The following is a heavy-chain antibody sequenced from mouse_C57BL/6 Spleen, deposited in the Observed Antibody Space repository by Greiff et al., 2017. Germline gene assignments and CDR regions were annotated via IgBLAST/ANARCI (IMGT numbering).Heavy chain of an antibody. CDR1: GYTFTSYW. D-gene: IGHD2-1*01. Sequence: QVQLKQPGAELVKPGASVKVSCKASGYTFTSYWMHWVKQRPGQGLEWIGRIHPSDSDTNYNQKFKGKATLTVDKSSSTAYMQLSSLTSEDSAVYYCAIKGPYGNYDAMDYWGQGTSVTVSS. CDR3: AIKGPYGNYDAMDY. CDR2: IHPSDSDT. J-gene: IGHJ4*01. V-gene: IGHV1-74*01.